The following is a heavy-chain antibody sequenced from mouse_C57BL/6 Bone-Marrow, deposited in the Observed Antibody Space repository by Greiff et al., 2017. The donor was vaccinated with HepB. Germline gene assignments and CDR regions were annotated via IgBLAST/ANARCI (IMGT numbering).Heavy chain of an antibody. CDR2: ISYSGST. CDR3: ARSSYYGSSHWYFDV. J-gene: IGHJ1*03. CDR1: GYSITSDY. V-gene: IGHV3-8*01. D-gene: IGHD1-1*01. Sequence: EVQLQQSGPGLAKPSQTLSLTCSVTGYSITSDYWNWIRKFPGNKLEYMGYISYSGSTYYNPSLKSRISITRDTSKNQYYLQLNSVTTEDTATYYCARSSYYGSSHWYFDVWGTGTTVTVSS.